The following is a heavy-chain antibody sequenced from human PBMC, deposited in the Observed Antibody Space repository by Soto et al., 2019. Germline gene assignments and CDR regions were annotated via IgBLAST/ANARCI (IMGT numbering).Heavy chain of an antibody. CDR3: AKDRADSSNWPSGPFKH. CDR1: RFTFSSYG. D-gene: IGHD6-13*01. CDR2: ISYDGSNS. J-gene: IGHJ4*02. Sequence: QVQLVESGGGVVQPGRSLRLSCVASRFTFSSYGLHWVRQAPGKGLEWVAVISYDGSNSYYADPVKGRFTISRDNSKNTRYMQMNSLKAEDTAVYYCAKDRADSSNWPSGPFKHWGQGTLISVSS. V-gene: IGHV3-30*18.